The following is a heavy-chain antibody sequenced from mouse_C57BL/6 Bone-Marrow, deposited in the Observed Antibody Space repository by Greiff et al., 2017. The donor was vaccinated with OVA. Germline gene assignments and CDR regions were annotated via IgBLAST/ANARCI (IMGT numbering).Heavy chain of an antibody. CDR1: GFTFSSYT. J-gene: IGHJ2*01. V-gene: IGHV5-9*01. Sequence: EVQRVESGGGLVKPGGSLKLSCAASGFTFSSYTMSWVRQTPEKRLEWVATISGGGGNTYYPDSVKGRFTISRDNAKNTLYLQMSSLRSEDTALYYCARQKLLYDYWGQGTTLTVSS. CDR3: ARQKLLYDY. CDR2: ISGGGGNT. D-gene: IGHD2-12*01.